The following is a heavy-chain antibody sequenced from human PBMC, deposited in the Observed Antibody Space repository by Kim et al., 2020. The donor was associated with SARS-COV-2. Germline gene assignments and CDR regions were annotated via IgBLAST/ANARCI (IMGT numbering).Heavy chain of an antibody. V-gene: IGHV3-7*01. J-gene: IGHJ4*02. CDR2: GSEK. D-gene: IGHD1-26*01. CDR3: ARDKTGAS. Sequence: GSEKYSADSVKGRFTISRDNAKNSLYLQMTSLRAEDTALYYCARDKTGASWGQGTLVTVSS.